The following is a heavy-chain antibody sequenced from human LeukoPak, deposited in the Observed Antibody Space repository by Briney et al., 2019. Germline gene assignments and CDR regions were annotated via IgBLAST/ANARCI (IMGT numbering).Heavy chain of an antibody. J-gene: IGHJ4*02. Sequence: GESLKISCKGSGYSFTTYWIGWVRQMPGKGPEWMGIIYPGDSDTRYSPSFQGQVIISADKSISTAYLQWSSLKASDTAMYYCARRAYCGGDCYLDYWGQGTLVTVSS. CDR3: ARRAYCGGDCYLDY. CDR1: GYSFTTYW. CDR2: IYPGDSDT. D-gene: IGHD2-21*02. V-gene: IGHV5-51*01.